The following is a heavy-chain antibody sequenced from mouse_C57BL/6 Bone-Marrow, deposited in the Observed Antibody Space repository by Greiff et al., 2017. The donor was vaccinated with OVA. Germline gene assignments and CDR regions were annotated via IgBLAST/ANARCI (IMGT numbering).Heavy chain of an antibody. D-gene: IGHD1-1*01. CDR3: ARWITTVVARGDY. CDR1: GYAFSSYW. V-gene: IGHV1-80*01. CDR2: IYPGDGDT. Sequence: QVQLQQSGAELVKPGASVKISCKASGYAFSSYWMNWVQQRPGKGLEWIGQIYPGDGDTNYHGKFKGKATLTADNSSSTAYMQLSSLTSEDSAFYFGARWITTVVARGDYWGQGTTLTGSS. J-gene: IGHJ2*01.